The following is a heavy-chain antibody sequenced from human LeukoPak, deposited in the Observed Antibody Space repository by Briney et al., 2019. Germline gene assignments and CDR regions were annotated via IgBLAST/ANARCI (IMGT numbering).Heavy chain of an antibody. D-gene: IGHD1-26*01. CDR2: IYTRGSI. CDR1: GGSISSYY. J-gene: IGHJ6*02. V-gene: IGHV4-4*07. CDR3: ARLATVGATFPPWAYYYGMDV. Sequence: SETLSLTGTVLGGSISSYYWSWFGKPAGKALEWIGRIYTRGSINYNPSLKSRLPMSVGTFKNQFSLKLSPWPAADTAVYYCARLATVGATFPPWAYYYGMDVWGQGTTVTVSS.